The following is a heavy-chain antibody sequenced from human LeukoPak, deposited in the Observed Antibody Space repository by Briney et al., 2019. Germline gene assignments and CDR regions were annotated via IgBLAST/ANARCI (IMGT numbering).Heavy chain of an antibody. CDR1: GLTFSKSW. J-gene: IGHJ1*01. CDR3: ARVSGLGMNEHYQH. Sequence: GGSLRLSCEASGLTFSKSWMHWVRRAPGKGLVWVSRIDNDGRTTSYADSVKGRFTISRDNAKNTLYLQMNSLRAEDTAVYYCARVSGLGMNEHYQHWGQGTLVTVPS. V-gene: IGHV3-74*01. D-gene: IGHD3-10*01. CDR2: IDNDGRTT.